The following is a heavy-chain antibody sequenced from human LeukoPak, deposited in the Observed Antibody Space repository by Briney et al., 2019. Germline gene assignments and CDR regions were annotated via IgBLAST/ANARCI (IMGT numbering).Heavy chain of an antibody. J-gene: IGHJ6*03. CDR3: ATRHPADYYYYYMDV. CDR2: ISGSGGST. V-gene: IGHV3-23*01. Sequence: GGSLRLSCAASGFTFSSYAMSWVRQAPGKGLEWVSAISGSGGSTYYADSVKGRFTISRDNSKNTLYLQMNSLRAEDTAVYYCATRHPADYYYYYMDVWGKGTTVTVSS. CDR1: GFTFSSYA.